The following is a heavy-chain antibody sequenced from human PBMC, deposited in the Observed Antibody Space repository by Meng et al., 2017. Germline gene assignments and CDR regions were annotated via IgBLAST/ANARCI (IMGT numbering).Heavy chain of an antibody. CDR3: AREGVIYWYFDL. J-gene: IGHJ2*01. V-gene: IGHV3-7*01. D-gene: IGHD3-10*01. CDR1: GFTCSSYW. Sequence: EVPLVELGGGLVQPGGSLRLPCAASGFTCSSYWMSWVRQAPGKGLEWVANIKQDGSEKYYVDSVKGRFTISRDNAKNSLYLQMNSLRAEDTAVYYCAREGVIYWYFDLWGRGTLVTVSS. CDR2: IKQDGSEK.